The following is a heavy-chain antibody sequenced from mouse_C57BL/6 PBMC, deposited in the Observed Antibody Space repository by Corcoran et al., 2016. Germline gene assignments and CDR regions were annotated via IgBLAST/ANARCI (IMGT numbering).Heavy chain of an antibody. V-gene: IGHV1-26*01. CDR2: INPNNGGT. Sequence: EVQLQQSGPELVKPGASVKISCKASGYTFTDYYMNWVKQSHGKSLELIGDINPNNGGTSYNQKFKGKATLTVDKSSSTAYMELRSLTSEDSAVYYCARGLVDYLGQGTTLTVSS. D-gene: IGHD2-4*01. CDR1: GYTFTDYY. J-gene: IGHJ2*01. CDR3: ARGLVDY.